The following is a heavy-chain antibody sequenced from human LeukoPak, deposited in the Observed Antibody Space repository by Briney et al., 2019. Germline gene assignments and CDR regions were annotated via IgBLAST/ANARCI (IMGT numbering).Heavy chain of an antibody. Sequence: ASVKVSCKASGYTFTGYYIHWVRQAPGQGLEWMGWINPNSGGTNYAQKFQGRVTMTRDTSISTAYMELSRLRSDDTAVYYCARAGAVVDNWXDPXGQGTXVTVSS. J-gene: IGHJ5*02. CDR3: ARAGAVVDNWXDP. V-gene: IGHV1-2*02. CDR2: INPNSGGT. CDR1: GYTFTGYY. D-gene: IGHD2-15*01.